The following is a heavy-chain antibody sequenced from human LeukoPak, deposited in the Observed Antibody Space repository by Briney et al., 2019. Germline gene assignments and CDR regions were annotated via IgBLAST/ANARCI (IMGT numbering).Heavy chain of an antibody. CDR2: IYSGGST. CDR3: ARDIAGGYYYMDV. J-gene: IGHJ6*03. Sequence: GGSLRLSCAASGFTVSSNYMSWVRQAPGKGLEWVSVIYSGGSTYYADSVKGRFTISRDNSKNTLYLQMNSLRAEGTAVYYCARDIAGGYYYMDVWGKGTTVTVSS. CDR1: GFTVSSNY. V-gene: IGHV3-53*01. D-gene: IGHD6-13*01.